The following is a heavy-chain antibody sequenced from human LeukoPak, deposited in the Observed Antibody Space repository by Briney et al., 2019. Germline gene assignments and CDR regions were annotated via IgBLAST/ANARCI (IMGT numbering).Heavy chain of an antibody. CDR1: GFTFSSYW. CDR2: INSDGTII. Sequence: GGSLRLSCAASGFTFSSYWMHWVRQAPGKGLVWVSRINSDGTIIGYADSVKGRFTISRDNAKNTLYLQMNSLRADDTAVYYCARSMYCGGDCYYYFDYWGQGTLVAVAS. J-gene: IGHJ4*02. V-gene: IGHV3-74*01. CDR3: ARSMYCGGDCYYYFDY. D-gene: IGHD2-21*02.